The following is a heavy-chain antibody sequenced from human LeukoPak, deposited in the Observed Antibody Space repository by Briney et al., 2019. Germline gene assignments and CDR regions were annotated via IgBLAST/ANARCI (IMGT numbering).Heavy chain of an antibody. CDR2: ISGSGDKT. J-gene: IGHJ5*02. CDR1: GMSVRRSA. CDR3: AKQYSSSSSVP. Sequence: GGFRRLFYEFSGMSVRRSAIVGVRGARVMELEWVSGISGSGDKTYYADSVKGRFTISRDNSKNVVSLQMNSLRGEDTAVYYCAKQYSSSSSVPWGQGTLVTVSS. V-gene: IGHV3-23*01. D-gene: IGHD6-6*01.